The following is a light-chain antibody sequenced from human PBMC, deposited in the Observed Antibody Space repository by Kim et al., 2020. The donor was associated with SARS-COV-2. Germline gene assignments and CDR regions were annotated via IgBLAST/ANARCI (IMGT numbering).Light chain of an antibody. CDR2: GAS. Sequence: EIEMTQSPATLSVSPGERATLSCRASQSVSSYLAWFQQRPGQAPRLLIDGASTRATGIPARFSGSGSGTEFTLTISSLQSEDFAIYYCQQDSAWPPGDTFDQRTKV. CDR1: QSVSSY. CDR3: QQDSAWPPGDT. V-gene: IGKV3-15*01. J-gene: IGKJ2*01.